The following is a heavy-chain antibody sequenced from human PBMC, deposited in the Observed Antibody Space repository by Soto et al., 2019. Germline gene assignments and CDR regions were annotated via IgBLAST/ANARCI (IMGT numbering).Heavy chain of an antibody. CDR3: AHRVLRTVFGLVTTTAIYFDF. J-gene: IGHJ4*02. CDR2: IYWDDDK. V-gene: IGHV2-5*02. CDR1: GFSLTTSGVG. Sequence: QITLNESGPTQVKPRQTLTLTCTFSGFSLTTSGVGVGWIRQSPGKAPEWLALIYWDDDKRYSQSLKSRITITKDTSHNQVVLTMADLDPADTATYYCAHRVLRTVFGLVTTTAIYFDFWGQGTPVAVSS. D-gene: IGHD3-3*01.